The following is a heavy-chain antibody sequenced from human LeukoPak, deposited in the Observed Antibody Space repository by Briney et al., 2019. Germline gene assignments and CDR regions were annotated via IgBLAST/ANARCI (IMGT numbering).Heavy chain of an antibody. D-gene: IGHD3-22*01. CDR3: ASSAYESSGYGGYYMDV. CDR2: IYYHENT. CDR1: GGSISSSSDY. Sequence: SETLSLTCTVSGGSISSSSDYWGWIRQAPGKGLEWIGSIYYHENTYYNSSLKSRVTISVDTSKNQFSLKLSSVTAADTAVYYCASSAYESSGYGGYYMDVWGKGTTVTVSS. V-gene: IGHV4-39*01. J-gene: IGHJ6*03.